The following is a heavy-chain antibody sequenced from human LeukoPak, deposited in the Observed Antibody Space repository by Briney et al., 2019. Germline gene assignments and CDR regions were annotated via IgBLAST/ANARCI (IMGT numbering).Heavy chain of an antibody. CDR1: GYMFTSYD. D-gene: IGHD2-2*02. CDR3: ARGPAAYMKRDNNWFDP. J-gene: IGHJ5*02. V-gene: IGHV1-8*01. CDR2: LNPYSGDT. Sequence: GASAKVSCKASGYMFTSYDINWVRQATGQGLEWMGWLNPYSGDTTYAQKFQGKVTITRNTSTNTAYMELSSLRSEDTAIYYCARGPAAYMKRDNNWFDPWGQGTLVTVSS.